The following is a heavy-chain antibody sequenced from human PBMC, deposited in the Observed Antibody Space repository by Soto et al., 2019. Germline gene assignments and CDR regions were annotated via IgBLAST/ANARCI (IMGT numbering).Heavy chain of an antibody. J-gene: IGHJ4*02. CDR3: AKIPLDLVIIHWAKFSPGGDY. Sequence: GGSLRLSCAASGFTFSSYAMSWVRQAPGKGLEWVSAISGSGGSTYYADSVKGRFTISRDNSKNTLYLQMNSLRAEDTAVYYCAKIPLDLVIIHWAKFSPGGDYWGQGT. V-gene: IGHV3-23*01. D-gene: IGHD3-3*01. CDR2: ISGSGGST. CDR1: GFTFSSYA.